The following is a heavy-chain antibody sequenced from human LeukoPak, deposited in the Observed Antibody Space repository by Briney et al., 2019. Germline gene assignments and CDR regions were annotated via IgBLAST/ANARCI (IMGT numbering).Heavy chain of an antibody. Sequence: KSSETLSLTCAVYGGSFSGYYWSWIRQPPGKGLEWIGSIYHSGSTYYNPSLKSRVTISVDTSKNQFSLKLSSVTAADTAVYYCASLRYYYDSSGSTVLNWFDPWGQGTLVTVSS. CDR3: ASLRYYYDSSGSTVLNWFDP. V-gene: IGHV4-34*01. D-gene: IGHD3-22*01. J-gene: IGHJ5*02. CDR1: GGSFSGYY. CDR2: IYHSGST.